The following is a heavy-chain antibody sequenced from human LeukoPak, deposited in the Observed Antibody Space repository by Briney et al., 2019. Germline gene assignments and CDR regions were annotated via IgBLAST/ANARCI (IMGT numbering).Heavy chain of an antibody. J-gene: IGHJ6*02. D-gene: IGHD3-3*01. CDR3: ARNIITVFGVVTYGMDV. V-gene: IGHV3-33*01. CDR1: GFTFSSYS. CDR2: IWYDGSNK. Sequence: PGGSLRLSCAASGFTFSSYSMHWVRQAPGKGLEWVAVIWYDGSNKYYADSVKGRFTISRDNSKNTLYLQVNSLRAEDTAVYYCARNIITVFGVVTYGMDVWGQGTTVTVSS.